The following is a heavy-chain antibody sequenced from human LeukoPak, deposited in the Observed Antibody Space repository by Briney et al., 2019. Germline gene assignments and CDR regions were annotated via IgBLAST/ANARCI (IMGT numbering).Heavy chain of an antibody. Sequence: SQSLSLTCPVSGGSTSMVSYGCSWLRHPAWRGLEWVGRIFARGTTNYGPSHKSRVTISVDTTKNQFSQKLSSVTAADTAVYYCARYIGYCSSTSCPRVDKWFDPWGQGALVTVSS. CDR2: IFARGTT. D-gene: IGHD2-2*01. CDR3: ARYIGYCSSTSCPRVDKWFDP. J-gene: IGHJ5*02. CDR1: GGSTSMVSYG. V-gene: IGHV4-61*02.